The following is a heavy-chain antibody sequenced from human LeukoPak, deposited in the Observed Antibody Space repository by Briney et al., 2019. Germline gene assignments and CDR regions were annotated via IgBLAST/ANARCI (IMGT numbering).Heavy chain of an antibody. D-gene: IGHD3-10*01. V-gene: IGHV4-59*01. CDR3: ARDSRVSGYHYMDV. J-gene: IGHJ6*03. CDR1: GGSISSYY. Sequence: PSETLSLTCTVSGGSISSYYWSWIRQPPGKGLEWIGYIYYSGSINYNPSLKSRVTISVDTSKNQFSLKLSSVTAADTAVYYCARDSRVSGYHYMDVWGKGTTVTVSS. CDR2: IYYSGSI.